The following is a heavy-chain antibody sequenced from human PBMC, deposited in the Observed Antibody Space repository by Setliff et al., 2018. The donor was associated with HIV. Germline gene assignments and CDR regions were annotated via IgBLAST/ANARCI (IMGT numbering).Heavy chain of an antibody. Sequence: PGESLKISCAASGFTFSSYDMHWVRQATGKGLEWVSAIGTAGDTYYPGSVKGRFTISRENAKNSLYLQMNSLRAGDTAVYYCARGYSSGWSKSDAFDIWGQGTMVTVSS. J-gene: IGHJ3*02. V-gene: IGHV3-13*01. CDR2: IGTAGDT. CDR1: GFTFSSYD. D-gene: IGHD6-19*01. CDR3: ARGYSSGWSKSDAFDI.